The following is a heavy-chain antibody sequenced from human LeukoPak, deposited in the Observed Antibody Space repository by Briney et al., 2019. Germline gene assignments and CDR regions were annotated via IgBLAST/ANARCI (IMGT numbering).Heavy chain of an antibody. J-gene: IGHJ5*02. CDR1: GGSISSYY. D-gene: IGHD3-3*01. CDR2: IYYSGYT. CDR3: ARGGYYDFWSGTSYWFDP. Sequence: PSETLSLTCTVSGGSISSYYWSWIRQPPGQGLESIGYIYYSGYTNYNPSLKSRVTISVDTSKNQFSLKLSSVTAADTAVYYCARGGYYDFWSGTSYWFDPWGQGTLVTVSS. V-gene: IGHV4-59*01.